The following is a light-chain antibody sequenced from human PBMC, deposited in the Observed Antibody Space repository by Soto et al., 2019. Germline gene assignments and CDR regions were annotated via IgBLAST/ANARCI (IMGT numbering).Light chain of an antibody. CDR3: SSYTSSFTLL. CDR1: SSDVGAYNY. V-gene: IGLV2-14*01. Sequence: QSALTQPASVSGSPGQSITISCTGTSSDVGAYNYVSWYQQHPGKVPKLMIYDVNNRPSGVSNRFSGSKSGNTASLTISGLQAEDEADYYCSSYTSSFTLLFGGGTKVTVL. J-gene: IGLJ2*01. CDR2: DVN.